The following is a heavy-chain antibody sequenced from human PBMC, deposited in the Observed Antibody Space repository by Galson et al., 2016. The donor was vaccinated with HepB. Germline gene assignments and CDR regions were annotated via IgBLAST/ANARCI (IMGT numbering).Heavy chain of an antibody. CDR2: IYHSGSA. CDR3: ASPVAYYYAIDV. J-gene: IGHJ6*02. CDR1: GVSVSSSNW. D-gene: IGHD3-16*01. V-gene: IGHV4-4*02. Sequence: SETLSLTCAASGVSVSSSNWWNWVRQPPGKGLEWIGEIYHSGSANYNPSLRRRVTFSLDKSKNQFSLRLTSVTAADTAVYYCASPVAYYYAIDVWGQGTTVIVSS.